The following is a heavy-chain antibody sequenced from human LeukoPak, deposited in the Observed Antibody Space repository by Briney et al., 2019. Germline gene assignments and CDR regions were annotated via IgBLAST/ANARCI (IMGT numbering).Heavy chain of an antibody. CDR3: AGNTYYYDSSGYYYVGVFDY. V-gene: IGHV1-18*01. CDR2: ISAYSGNT. J-gene: IGHJ4*02. D-gene: IGHD3-22*01. CDR1: GYTFTSYG. Sequence: ASVKVSCKASGYTFTSYGISWVRQAPGQGLEWMGWISAYSGNTNYAQKLQGRVTMTTDTSTSTAYMELRSLRSDDTAVYYCAGNTYYYDSSGYYYVGVFDYWGQGTLVTISS.